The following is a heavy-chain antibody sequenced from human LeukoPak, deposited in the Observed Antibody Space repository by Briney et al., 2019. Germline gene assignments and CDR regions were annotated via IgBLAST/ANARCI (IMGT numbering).Heavy chain of an antibody. Sequence: PSKTLSLTCAVYGGSFSGYYWSWIRQPPGKGLEWIGEINHSGSTNYNPSLKSRVTISVDTSKNQFSLKLSSVTAADTAVYYCATLEAQEWFDPWGQGTLVTVSS. CDR2: INHSGST. CDR1: GGSFSGYY. V-gene: IGHV4-34*01. J-gene: IGHJ5*02. CDR3: ATLEAQEWFDP.